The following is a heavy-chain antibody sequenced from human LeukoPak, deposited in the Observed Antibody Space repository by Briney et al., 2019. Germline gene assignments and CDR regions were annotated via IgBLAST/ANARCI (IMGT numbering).Heavy chain of an antibody. D-gene: IGHD4-17*01. Sequence: SETLSLTCAVYGGSFSGYYWSWIRQPPGKGLEWIGEINHSGSTNYNPSLKSRVTISVDTSKNQFSLKLSSVTAADTAVYSCARDYGFDYFDYWGQGTPVTVSS. V-gene: IGHV4-34*01. CDR1: GGSFSGYY. CDR3: ARDYGFDYFDY. CDR2: INHSGST. J-gene: IGHJ4*02.